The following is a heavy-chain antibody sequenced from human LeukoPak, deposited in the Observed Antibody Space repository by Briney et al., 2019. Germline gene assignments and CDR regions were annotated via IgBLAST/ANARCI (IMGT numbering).Heavy chain of an antibody. V-gene: IGHV3-53*01. CDR3: ARVLSGRGSLYDYYYYMDV. J-gene: IGHJ6*03. Sequence: PGGSLRLSCAASGFTVSSNYMSWVRQAPGKGLEWVSVTYSNGRTYYADSVKGRFTISRDISENTLYLQMNSLRAEDTAVYYCARVLSGRGSLYDYYYYMDVWGKGTTVTVSS. CDR1: GFTVSSNY. D-gene: IGHD3-10*01. CDR2: TYSNGRT.